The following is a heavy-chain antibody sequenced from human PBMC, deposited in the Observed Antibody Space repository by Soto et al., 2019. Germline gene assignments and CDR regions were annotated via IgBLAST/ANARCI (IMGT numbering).Heavy chain of an antibody. CDR3: ARREVRYFDWLFDRYSGGTYYYGMDV. CDR1: GDSISGGGYY. J-gene: IGHJ6*02. D-gene: IGHD3-9*01. CDR2: IYYTGST. V-gene: IGHV4-31*03. Sequence: SETLSLTCIVSGDSISGGGYYWSWIRQHPGKGLEWIGYIYYTGSTYYNPSLQSRVTISVDTSENQFSLRLSSVPAADTAVYYCARREVRYFDWLFDRYSGGTYYYGMDVWGQGTTVTVSS.